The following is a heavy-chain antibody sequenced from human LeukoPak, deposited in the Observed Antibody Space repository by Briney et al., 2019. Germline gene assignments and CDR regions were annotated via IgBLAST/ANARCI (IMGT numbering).Heavy chain of an antibody. V-gene: IGHV5-51*01. CDR1: GYRFTSYW. CDR3: ARHYYDYVWGSYGIDY. D-gene: IGHD3-16*01. CDR2: IYPGDSDT. Sequence: GESLKISCKGSGYRFTSYWIGWVRQMPGKGLEWMGIIYPGDSDTRYSPSFQGQVTSSAEKSIRTAYLQWSSLKASDPAMYYCARHYYDYVWGSYGIDYWGQGTLVTVSS. J-gene: IGHJ4*02.